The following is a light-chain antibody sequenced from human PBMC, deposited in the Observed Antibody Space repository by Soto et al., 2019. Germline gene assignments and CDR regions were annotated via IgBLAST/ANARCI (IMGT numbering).Light chain of an antibody. CDR3: QQSYTSPLT. CDR2: AAS. Sequence: DIQMTQSPSSLSASVGDRVTITCRASQTISGYLNWYQQKPGKAPELLIYAASYLGNGVQSRFSGSGSGTYFTLTISSLQPEDLATYDCQQSYTSPLTFGGGTKVEIK. J-gene: IGKJ4*01. V-gene: IGKV1-39*01. CDR1: QTISGY.